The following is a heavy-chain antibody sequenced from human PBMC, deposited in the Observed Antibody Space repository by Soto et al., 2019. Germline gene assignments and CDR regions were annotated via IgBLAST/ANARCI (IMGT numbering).Heavy chain of an antibody. CDR1: GYIFTDYY. CDR2: INPYNGGT. V-gene: IGHV1-2*06. J-gene: IGHJ3*02. D-gene: IGHD6-13*01. CDR3: ARDLGIAAAPAFEI. Sequence: ASVKVSCKASGYIFTDYYMHWVRQAPGQELGWMGRINPYNGGTNYAQKFQGRVTMTTDTSTSTAYMELRSLRSDDTAVYYCARDLGIAAAPAFEIWGQGTMVTVSS.